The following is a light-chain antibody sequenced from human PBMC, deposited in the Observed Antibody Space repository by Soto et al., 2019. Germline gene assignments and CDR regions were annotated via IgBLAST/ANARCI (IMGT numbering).Light chain of an antibody. CDR1: QSVSSN. CDR3: QQFYNWPRT. V-gene: IGKV3-15*01. J-gene: IGKJ1*01. Sequence: EIVMTQSPGTLSVSPGERATLSCRASQSVSSNLAWYQQKPGQAPRLLIYGASTRATGIPARFSGSGSETEFTLTISSLLSEDFAVYYCQQFYNWPRTFGQGTKVDIK. CDR2: GAS.